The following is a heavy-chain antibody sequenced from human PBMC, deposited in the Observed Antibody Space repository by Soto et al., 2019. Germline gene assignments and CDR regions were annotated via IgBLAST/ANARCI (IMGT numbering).Heavy chain of an antibody. CDR2: IFYSGST. Sequence: SETLSLTCSVSGGSIGSGDYYWSWIRQPPGKGLEWIGYIFYSGSTYYNPSLESRVTISVDTSENQFSLKLRSVTAADTAVYYCAREANWNYELGNYFDYWGQGTLVTVSS. CDR3: AREANWNYELGNYFDY. J-gene: IGHJ4*02. D-gene: IGHD1-7*01. V-gene: IGHV4-30-4*01. CDR1: GGSIGSGDYY.